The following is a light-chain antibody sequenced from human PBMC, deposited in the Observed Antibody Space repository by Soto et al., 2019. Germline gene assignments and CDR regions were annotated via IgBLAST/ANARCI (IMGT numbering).Light chain of an antibody. CDR3: CSYSGSSTPNWV. CDR2: EGS. J-gene: IGLJ3*02. V-gene: IGLV2-23*01. Sequence: QSALTQPASVSGSPGQSITISCTGTSSDVGNYNLVSWYQQHPGKAPKLMIYEGSKRPSGVSNRFSGSKSGNTASLTISGLQAEDEADYYCCSYSGSSTPNWVFGGGTKVTVL. CDR1: SSDVGNYNL.